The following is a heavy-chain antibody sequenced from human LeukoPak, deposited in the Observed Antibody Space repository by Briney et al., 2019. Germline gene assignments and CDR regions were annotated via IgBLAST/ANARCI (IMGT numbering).Heavy chain of an antibody. CDR3: ARGITIFGVVTLYYHYGMDV. J-gene: IGHJ6*02. D-gene: IGHD3-3*01. V-gene: IGHV3-74*01. Sequence: GSLRLSCAASGFTFSSYWMHWVRPAPGKGLVWVSRINSDGSSTSYADSVKGRFTISRDNAKNTLYLQMNSLRAEDTAVYYCARGITIFGVVTLYYHYGMDVWGQGTTVTVSS. CDR2: INSDGSST. CDR1: GFTFSSYW.